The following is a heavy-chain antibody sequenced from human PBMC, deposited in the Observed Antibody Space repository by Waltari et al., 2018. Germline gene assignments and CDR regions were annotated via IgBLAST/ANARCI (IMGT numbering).Heavy chain of an antibody. Sequence: EVQLVNSGGGLVQPGGSLRLSCAASDFFTDYWLDWVRQAPGKGLVWVSLMKTDGTSITHADSVKGRFTISRDSAKNTYYLQMNSLIAEDTAVYYCTRNPGYWGQGTLVTVSS. CDR2: MKTDGTSI. J-gene: IGHJ4*02. V-gene: IGHV3-74*03. CDR3: TRNPGY. CDR1: DFFTDYW.